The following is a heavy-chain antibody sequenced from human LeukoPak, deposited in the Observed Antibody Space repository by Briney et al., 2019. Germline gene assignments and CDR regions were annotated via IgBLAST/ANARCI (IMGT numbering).Heavy chain of an antibody. V-gene: IGHV4-30-2*01. CDR2: IYHSGST. J-gene: IGHJ4*02. CDR3: AREGAGAHYFDY. CDR1: GGSISGGGYS. Sequence: SETLSLTCAVSGGSISGGGYSWSWIRQPPGKGLEWIGYIYHSGSTYYNPSLKSRVTISVDRSKNQFSLKLSSVTATDTAVYYCAREGAGAHYFDYWGQGTLVTASS. D-gene: IGHD1-26*01.